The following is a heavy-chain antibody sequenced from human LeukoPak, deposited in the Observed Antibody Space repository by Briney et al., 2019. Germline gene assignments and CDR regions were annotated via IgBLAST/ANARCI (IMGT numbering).Heavy chain of an antibody. CDR1: GGSISSYY. CDR2: IYISGTT. D-gene: IGHD3-9*01. Sequence: SETLSLTCTVSGGSISSYYWSWVRQPAGKGLEWIGRIYISGTTNYNPSLKSRITMSLDTSKNQLSLRLTSVTAADTAVYYCARDEARTGYIHYWGQGTLITASS. J-gene: IGHJ4*02. CDR3: ARDEARTGYIHY. V-gene: IGHV4-4*07.